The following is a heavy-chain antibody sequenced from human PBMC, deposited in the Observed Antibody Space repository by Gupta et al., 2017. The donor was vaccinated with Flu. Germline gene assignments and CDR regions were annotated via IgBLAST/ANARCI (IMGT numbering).Heavy chain of an antibody. Sequence: QVQLQQWGAGLLKPSETLSLTCAVYGGSFSGYYWSWIRQPPGKGLEWIGEINHSGSTNYNPTLKSRATISVDTAKNQFSLKLSSVTAADTAVYYCASRITIFGVTSEYGMDVWGQGTTVTVSS. CDR2: INHSGST. CDR3: ASRITIFGVTSEYGMDV. V-gene: IGHV4-34*01. J-gene: IGHJ6*02. CDR1: GGSFSGYY. D-gene: IGHD3-3*01.